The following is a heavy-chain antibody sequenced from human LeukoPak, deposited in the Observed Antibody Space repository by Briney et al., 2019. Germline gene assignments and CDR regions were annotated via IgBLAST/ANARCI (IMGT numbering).Heavy chain of an antibody. D-gene: IGHD1-1*01. V-gene: IGHV3-73*01. Sequence: GGSLRLSCAASGFSFSGSAMHWVRQASGKGLEWVGRIRSKANNYATAYGASVAGRFTISRDDSKNTAYLQMNSLKIEDTAVYYCTRDMILTEKYNCYYYMDVWGTGTTVTVSS. J-gene: IGHJ6*03. CDR1: GFSFSGSA. CDR3: TRDMILTEKYNCYYYMDV. CDR2: IRSKANNYAT.